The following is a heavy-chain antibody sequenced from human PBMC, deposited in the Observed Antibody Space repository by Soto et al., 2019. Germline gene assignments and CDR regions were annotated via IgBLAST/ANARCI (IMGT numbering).Heavy chain of an antibody. CDR3: ARGGRGLLGYGTEGSCRNWFDP. V-gene: IGHV4-39*01. Sequence: SETLSLTCSVSGDSIDSVEYYWGWIRQPPGKGLEWIGSTYFRGNTYYNPSLQTRVTISLDTSKNQFSLKVTSVTAADTDVYYCARGGRGLLGYGTEGSCRNWFDPWGQGILVTVSS. J-gene: IGHJ5*02. CDR1: GDSIDSVEYY. D-gene: IGHD2-15*01. CDR2: TYFRGNT.